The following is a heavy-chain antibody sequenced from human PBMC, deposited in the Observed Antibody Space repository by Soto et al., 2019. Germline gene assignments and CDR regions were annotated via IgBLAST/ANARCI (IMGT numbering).Heavy chain of an antibody. Sequence: QVQLVESGGGVVQPGRSLRLSCAASGFTFSSYAMHWVRQAPGKGLEWVAVISYDGSNKYYADSVKGRFTISRDNSKNTLYLQMNSLRAEDTAVYYCARDGSKYYDILTGYYRYYYYYGMDVWGQGTTVTVSS. CDR1: GFTFSSYA. J-gene: IGHJ6*02. CDR3: ARDGSKYYDILTGYYRYYYYYGMDV. V-gene: IGHV3-30-3*01. CDR2: ISYDGSNK. D-gene: IGHD3-9*01.